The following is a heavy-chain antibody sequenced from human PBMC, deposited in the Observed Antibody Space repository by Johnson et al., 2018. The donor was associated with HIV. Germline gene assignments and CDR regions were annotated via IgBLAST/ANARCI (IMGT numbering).Heavy chain of an antibody. CDR1: GFTVSSNY. CDR2: IFSDGNT. J-gene: IGHJ3*02. D-gene: IGHD3-10*01. CDR3: ARAALGGTHTFDI. Sequence: VQLVESGGGLVQPGGSLRLSCAASGFTVSSNYMSWVRQAPGKGLVWVSVIFSDGNTYNADSVKGRFTISRDNAKNSLYLQMNSLRAEDTAMYYCARAALGGTHTFDIWGQGTMVTVSS. V-gene: IGHV3-66*01.